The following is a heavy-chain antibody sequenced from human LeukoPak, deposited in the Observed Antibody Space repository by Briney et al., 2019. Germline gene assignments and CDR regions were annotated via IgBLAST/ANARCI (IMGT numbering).Heavy chain of an antibody. D-gene: IGHD2-2*01. CDR3: ARGPCSSTSCYSIYYYYYMDV. CDR1: GGTFSSYA. CDR2: IIPIFGTA. Sequence: SVKVSCKASGGTFSSYAISWVRQAPGQGLEWMGGIIPIFGTANYAQKFQGRVTITADESTSTAYMELSSLRSEDTAVYYCARGPCSSTSCYSIYYYYYMDVWGKGTTVTVSS. J-gene: IGHJ6*03. V-gene: IGHV1-69*01.